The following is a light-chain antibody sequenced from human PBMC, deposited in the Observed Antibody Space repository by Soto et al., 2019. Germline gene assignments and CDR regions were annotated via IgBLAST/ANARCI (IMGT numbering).Light chain of an antibody. CDR3: QQYANPVTT. CDR2: GAS. Sequence: SPGTLSLSPGERATLSCRASQSVSSSYLAWYQQKPGQAPRLLIYGASSRATGIPDRFSGSGSGTDFTLTISRLEPEDFAVYYCQQYANPVTTFGQWTRLEIK. CDR1: QSVSSSY. V-gene: IGKV3-20*01. J-gene: IGKJ5*01.